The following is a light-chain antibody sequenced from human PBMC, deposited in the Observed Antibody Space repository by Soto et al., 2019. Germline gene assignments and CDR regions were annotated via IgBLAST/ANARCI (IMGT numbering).Light chain of an antibody. CDR2: AAS. V-gene: IGKV1-6*01. CDR1: QGIRND. J-gene: IGKJ1*01. CDR3: LQDYNYPLT. Sequence: AIQMTQSASSLSSSVVYRVTITCRASQGIRNDLGWYQQKPGKAPKLLIYAASSLQSGVPSRFSGSGSGTDFTLTISSLQPEDFATYYCLQDYNYPLTFGQGTKVDIK.